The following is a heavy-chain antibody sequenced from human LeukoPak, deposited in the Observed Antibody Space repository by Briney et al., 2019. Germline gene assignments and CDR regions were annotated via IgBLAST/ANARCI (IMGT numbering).Heavy chain of an antibody. Sequence: KSSETLSLTCTVSGGSISSGGYYWSWIRQHPGKGLEWIGYIYYSGSTYYNPSLKSRVTISVDTSKNQFSLKLSSVTAADTAVYYCARVQYSSLPTFDYWGQGTLVTVSS. J-gene: IGHJ4*02. CDR2: IYYSGST. D-gene: IGHD6-6*01. V-gene: IGHV4-31*03. CDR1: GGSISSGGYY. CDR3: ARVQYSSLPTFDY.